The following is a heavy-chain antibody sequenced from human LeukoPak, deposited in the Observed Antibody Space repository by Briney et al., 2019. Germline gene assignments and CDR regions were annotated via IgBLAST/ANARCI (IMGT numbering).Heavy chain of an antibody. CDR2: ISSSSSYI. Sequence: PGGSLRLSCAASGFTFTSYSMNWVRQAPGKGLEWVSSISSSSSYIYYADSVKGRFTISRDNAKNSLYLQMNSQRAEDTAVYYFATGVGAAACPYAFYIWGQGTMVTVSS. CDR1: GFTFTSYS. D-gene: IGHD6-13*01. V-gene: IGHV3-21*01. CDR3: ATGVGAAACPYAFYI. J-gene: IGHJ3*02.